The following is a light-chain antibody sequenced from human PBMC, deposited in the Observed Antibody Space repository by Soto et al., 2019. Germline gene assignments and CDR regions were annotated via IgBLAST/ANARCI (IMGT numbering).Light chain of an antibody. J-gene: IGKJ1*01. CDR3: QQYNSYSPWA. CDR2: DAS. V-gene: IGKV1-5*01. Sequence: DIPMTQSPSTLSAPVGDRVTITCRASQSISSWLAWYQQKPGKAPKLLIYDASTLESGVPSRFSGSGSGTEFTLTISSLQPDDFATYYCQQYNSYSPWAFGQGTKVDIK. CDR1: QSISSW.